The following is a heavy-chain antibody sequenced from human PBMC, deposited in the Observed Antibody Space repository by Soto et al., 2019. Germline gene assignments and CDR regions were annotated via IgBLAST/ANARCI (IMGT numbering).Heavy chain of an antibody. Sequence: ASVKVSCKVSGGAFTNYSLNWVRNSPGKGLEWLAGLIPLHNTSNYTEKFVGRLRVTADISSSTVYMHLSGLTSGDTATYYCASWSAWNPLYYHGMDVWGQGTTVTVSS. J-gene: IGHJ6*02. V-gene: IGHV1-69*08. CDR2: LIPLHNTS. D-gene: IGHD1-1*01. CDR3: ASWSAWNPLYYHGMDV. CDR1: GGAFTNYS.